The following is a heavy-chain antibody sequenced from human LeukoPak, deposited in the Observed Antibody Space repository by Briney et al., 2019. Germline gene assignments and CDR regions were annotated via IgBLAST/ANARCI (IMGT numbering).Heavy chain of an antibody. D-gene: IGHD4-17*01. CDR1: GFTFSSYA. CDR3: AQNFTTVTTVY. V-gene: IGHV3-23*01. J-gene: IGHJ4*02. Sequence: GGSLRLSCAASGFTFSSYAMSWVRQAPGKGLEWVSTISSSGGSTYYADSVKGQFTISRDNSKNTLYLQMKSLRVEDTAVYYCAQNFTTVTTVYWGQGTLVTVSS. CDR2: ISSSGGST.